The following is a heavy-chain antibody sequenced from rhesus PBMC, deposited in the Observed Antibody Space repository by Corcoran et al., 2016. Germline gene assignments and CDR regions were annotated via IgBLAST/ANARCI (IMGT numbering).Heavy chain of an antibody. Sequence: EVQLVESGGGLVQPGGSLRLSCAASGFTFSSYGMHWVRQVPGKGLEWVAVISYDGSKKYYADSGNDPFTISRDNSKNMLYLQMNNLKLEDTAVYYCASGGYGSSHYYYFDLWGPGTPITISS. CDR3: ASGGYGSSHYYYFDL. V-gene: IGHV3-54*02. J-gene: IGHJ2*01. CDR2: ISYDGSKK. CDR1: GFTFSSYG. D-gene: IGHD4-29*01.